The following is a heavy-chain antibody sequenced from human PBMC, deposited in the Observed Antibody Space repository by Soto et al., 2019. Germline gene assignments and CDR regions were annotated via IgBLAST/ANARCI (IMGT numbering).Heavy chain of an antibody. CDR3: ASDETITGTLGGDYYYGMDV. CDR1: GGTFSSYA. Sequence: QVQLVQSGAEVKKPGSSVKVSCKASGGTFSSYAISWVRQAPGQGLEWMGGIIPIFGTENYAQKFQGRVTITADETTSTAYMELSRLGSEDTAVYYCASDETITGTLGGDYYYGMDVWGKGTTVTVSS. J-gene: IGHJ6*04. CDR2: IIPIFGTE. V-gene: IGHV1-69*01. D-gene: IGHD1-20*01.